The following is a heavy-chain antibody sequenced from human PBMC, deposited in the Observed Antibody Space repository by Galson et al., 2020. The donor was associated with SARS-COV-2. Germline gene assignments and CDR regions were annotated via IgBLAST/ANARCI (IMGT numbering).Heavy chain of an antibody. CDR1: GYTLTELS. Sequence: ASVKVSCKVSGYTLTELSMHWVRQAPGKGLEWMGGFDPEDGETIYAQKFQGRVTMTEDTSTDTAYMELSSLRSEDTAVYYCATVPAAISRRNWFDPWGQGTLVTVSS. J-gene: IGHJ5*02. V-gene: IGHV1-24*01. D-gene: IGHD2-2*02. CDR2: FDPEDGET. CDR3: ATVPAAISRRNWFDP.